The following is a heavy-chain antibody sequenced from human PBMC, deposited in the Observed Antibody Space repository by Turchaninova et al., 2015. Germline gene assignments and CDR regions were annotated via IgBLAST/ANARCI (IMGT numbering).Heavy chain of an antibody. CDR3: ARGGWSKDV. J-gene: IGHJ6*04. CDR1: GGSISPFY. D-gene: IGHD2-15*01. CDR2: IYYTGST. Sequence: QVQLQESGPGLVKPSETLPLTCTVSGGSISPFYWSWSRQPPGKVLEYSGYIYYTGSTNYDPSLQSRVTISVDTSKNQVSLKLISVTAADTAVYYCARGGWSKDVWGKGTTVTVSS. V-gene: IGHV4-59*08.